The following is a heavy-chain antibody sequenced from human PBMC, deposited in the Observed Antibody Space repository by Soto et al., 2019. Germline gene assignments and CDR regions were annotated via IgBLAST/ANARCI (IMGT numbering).Heavy chain of an antibody. CDR2: IGSEAFGGTT. CDR1: GFTFGDYG. V-gene: IGHV3-49*03. D-gene: IGHD2-8*01. CDR3: SRDISVMARRRFDD. Sequence: PGGSLRLSCTASGFTFGDYGVSGFRQAPGKGLEWVAFIGSEAFGGTTEYATSVGGRFTISRDDPKSSVFLQMHSLQTEDTALYFCSRDISVMARRRFDDWGQETLVTVSS. J-gene: IGHJ4*02.